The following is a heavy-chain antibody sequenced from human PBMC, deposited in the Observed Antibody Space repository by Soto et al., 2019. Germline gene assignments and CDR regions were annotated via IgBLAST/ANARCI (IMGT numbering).Heavy chain of an antibody. V-gene: IGHV3-23*01. Sequence: EVQLLESGGGLVQPGGSLRLSCAASGFTFSSYAMSWVRQAPGTGLEWVSAISGSGGSTYYADSVKGRFTISRDNSKNTLYLQMNSLRAEDTAVYYCAKDNFGEDIAIDYWGQGTLVTVSS. D-gene: IGHD3-3*01. CDR2: ISGSGGST. CDR3: AKDNFGEDIAIDY. J-gene: IGHJ4*02. CDR1: GFTFSSYA.